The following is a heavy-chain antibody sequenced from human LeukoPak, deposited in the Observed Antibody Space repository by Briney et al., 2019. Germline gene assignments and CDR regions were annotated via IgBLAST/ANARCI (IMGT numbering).Heavy chain of an antibody. J-gene: IGHJ6*03. Sequence: SETLSLTCAVYGGSFSGYYWSWIRQPPGKGLEWIGEINHSGSTNYNPSLESRVTISVDTSKNQFSLKLSSVTAADTAVYYCARRARQARVASYQSYYYYMDVWGKGTTVTVSS. D-gene: IGHD6-6*01. CDR2: INHSGST. V-gene: IGHV4-34*01. CDR3: ARRARQARVASYQSYYYYMDV. CDR1: GGSFSGYY.